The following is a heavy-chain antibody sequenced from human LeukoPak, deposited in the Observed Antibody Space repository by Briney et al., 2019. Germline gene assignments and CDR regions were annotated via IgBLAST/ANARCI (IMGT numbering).Heavy chain of an antibody. CDR2: INHSGST. Sequence: NPSETLSLTCAVYGGSFSGYYWSWIHQPPGKGLEWIGEINHSGSTNYNPFLKSRVTISVDTSKNQFSLKLSSVTAADTAVYYCARKQWLVFDYWGQGTLVTVSS. CDR1: GGSFSGYY. J-gene: IGHJ4*02. D-gene: IGHD6-19*01. V-gene: IGHV4-34*01. CDR3: ARKQWLVFDY.